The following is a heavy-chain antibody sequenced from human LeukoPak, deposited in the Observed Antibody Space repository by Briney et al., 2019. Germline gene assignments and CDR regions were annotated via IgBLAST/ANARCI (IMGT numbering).Heavy chain of an antibody. CDR2: IKSKTDGGTT. Sequence: PGGSLRLSCAASGFTVSSNYMNWVRQAPGKGLEWVGRIKSKTDGGTTDYPAPVKGRFTISRDDSQNTLYLQMNSLKTEDTAVYYCTADLWDRTTATEYWGQGTLVTVSS. CDR1: GFTVSSNY. J-gene: IGHJ4*02. D-gene: IGHD2/OR15-2a*01. CDR3: TADLWDRTTATEY. V-gene: IGHV3-15*01.